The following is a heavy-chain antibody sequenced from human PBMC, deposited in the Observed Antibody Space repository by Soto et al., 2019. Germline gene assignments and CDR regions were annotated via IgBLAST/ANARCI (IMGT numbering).Heavy chain of an antibody. V-gene: IGHV4-34*01. CDR2: INHSGST. CDR1: GGSFSGYY. CDR3: ARVPPVVVVADTPEENAFDI. Sequence: SETLSLTCAVYGGSFSGYYWSWIRQPPGKGLEWIGEINHSGSTNYNPSLKSRVTISVDTSKNQFSLKLSSVTAADTAVYYCARVPPVVVVADTPEENAFDIWRHATMVTVSS. D-gene: IGHD2-15*01. J-gene: IGHJ3*02.